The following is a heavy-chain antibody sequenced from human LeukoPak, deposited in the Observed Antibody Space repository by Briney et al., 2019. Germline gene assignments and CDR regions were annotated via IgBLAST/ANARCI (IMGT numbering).Heavy chain of an antibody. V-gene: IGHV4-38-2*01. CDR3: VASYGGYVLDY. J-gene: IGHJ4*02. Sequence: SETLSLTCAVSGYSISSGYYWGWIRQPPGKGLEWIGIVFNNGGTKHNPSLKSRVAISVDTSKNQFALKLSSVTAADTAVYYCVASYGGYVLDYWGQGALVIVSS. CDR1: GYSISSGYY. CDR2: VFNNGGT. D-gene: IGHD5-12*01.